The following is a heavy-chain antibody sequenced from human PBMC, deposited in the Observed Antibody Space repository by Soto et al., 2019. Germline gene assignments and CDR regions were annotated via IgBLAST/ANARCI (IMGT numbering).Heavy chain of an antibody. J-gene: IGHJ4*02. CDR3: VRGGGYSYGYGIDY. Sequence: QVQLVESGGGVVQPGRSLRLSCAASGFTFSSYAMHWVRQAPGKGLEWVAVISYDGSNKYYADSVKGRFTISRDNSKNTLYLQMNSLRAEDTAVYYCVRGGGYSYGYGIDYWGQGTLVTVSS. CDR1: GFTFSSYA. CDR2: ISYDGSNK. D-gene: IGHD5-18*01. V-gene: IGHV3-30-3*01.